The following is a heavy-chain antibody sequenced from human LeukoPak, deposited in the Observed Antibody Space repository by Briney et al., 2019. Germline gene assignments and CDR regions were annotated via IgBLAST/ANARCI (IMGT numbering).Heavy chain of an antibody. J-gene: IGHJ4*02. CDR2: ISSSGSTI. CDR3: AREFSSWYRWFDY. Sequence: GGSLRLSCAASGLTFSSYEMNWVRQAPGKGLEWVSYISSSGSTIYYADSVKGRFTISRDNAKNSLYLQMNSLRAEDTAVYYCAREFSSWYRWFDYWGQGTLVTVSS. V-gene: IGHV3-48*03. CDR1: GLTFSSYE. D-gene: IGHD6-13*01.